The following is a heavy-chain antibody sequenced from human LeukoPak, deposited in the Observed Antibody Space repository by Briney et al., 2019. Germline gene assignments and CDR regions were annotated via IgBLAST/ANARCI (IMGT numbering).Heavy chain of an antibody. J-gene: IGHJ5*02. CDR1: GASFSNYY. Sequence: SETLSLTCTVSGASFSNYYWSWIRQPPGKGLEWIGHIYSSGSTNYNPSLKSRLAISLDTSKNQFSLKLSSVTAADTAVYYCARQFDPWGQGILVTVSS. CDR2: IYSSGST. V-gene: IGHV4-59*08. CDR3: ARQFDP.